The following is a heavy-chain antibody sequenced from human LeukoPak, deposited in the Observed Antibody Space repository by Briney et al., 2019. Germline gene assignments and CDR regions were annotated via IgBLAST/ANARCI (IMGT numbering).Heavy chain of an antibody. J-gene: IGHJ2*01. V-gene: IGHV3-23*01. CDR2: ISGSGGFT. CDR1: GSTFSNND. CDR3: AKVLNNWYFDL. Sequence: GGSLRLSCAASGSTFSNNDMSWVRQAPGKGLEWVSDISGSGGFTYADSVKGRFTISRDNSKNTLYLQMNSLRAEDTAIYYCAKVLNNWYFDLWGRGALVTVSS.